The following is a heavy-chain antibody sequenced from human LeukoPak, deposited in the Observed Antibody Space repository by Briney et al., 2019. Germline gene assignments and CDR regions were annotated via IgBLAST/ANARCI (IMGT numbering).Heavy chain of an antibody. CDR3: ARMNYYGSGRYSNWFDP. V-gene: IGHV3-53*01. D-gene: IGHD3-10*01. J-gene: IGHJ5*02. Sequence: GGSLRLSCAASGFTVSSNYMSWVRQAPGKGLEWVSVIYSGGSTYYADSVKGRFTISRDNSKNTLYLQMNSLRAEDTAVYYCARMNYYGSGRYSNWFDPWGQGTLVTVSS. CDR2: IYSGGST. CDR1: GFTVSSNY.